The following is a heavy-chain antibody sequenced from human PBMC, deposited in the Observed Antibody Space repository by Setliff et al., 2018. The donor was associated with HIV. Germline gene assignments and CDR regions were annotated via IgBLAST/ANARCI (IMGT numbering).Heavy chain of an antibody. D-gene: IGHD6-19*01. CDR3: ARHRYSGWHYFDY. J-gene: IGHJ4*02. Sequence: PGGSLRLSCAASGITFSRYAMHWVRQAPGKGLEWVAVIWYDGSNKYYADSVKGRFTISRDNSKNTLFLQMNSLRPEDTAVYYCARHRYSGWHYFDYWGQGTLVTVSS. CDR1: GITFSRYA. CDR2: IWYDGSNK. V-gene: IGHV3-30*04.